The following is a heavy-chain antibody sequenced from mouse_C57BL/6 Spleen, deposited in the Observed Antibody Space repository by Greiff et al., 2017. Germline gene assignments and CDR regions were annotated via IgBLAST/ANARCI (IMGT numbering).Heavy chain of an antibody. D-gene: IGHD1-1*01. V-gene: IGHV1-78*01. J-gene: IGHJ4*01. Sequence: QVQLQQSDAELVKPGASVKISCKVSGYTFTDHTIHWMKQRPEQGLEWIGYIYPRDGSTKYNEKFKGKATLTADKSSSTSYMQLNILTSEDSAVYFCARFYYYGSSPYAMDYWGQGTSVTVSA. CDR2: IYPRDGST. CDR3: ARFYYYGSSPYAMDY. CDR1: GYTFTDHT.